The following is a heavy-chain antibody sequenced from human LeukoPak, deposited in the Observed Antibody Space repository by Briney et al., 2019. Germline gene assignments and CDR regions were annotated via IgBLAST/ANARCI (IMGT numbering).Heavy chain of an antibody. Sequence: GGSLRLSCAASGFTFSSYSMNWVRQAPGKGLEWVSYISSSSSTIYYADSVKGRFTISRDNAKNSLYLQMNSLRAEDTAVYYCARGPLDIAVAARGDYWGQGTLVTVSS. J-gene: IGHJ4*02. CDR3: ARGPLDIAVAARGDY. CDR1: GFTFSSYS. CDR2: ISSSSSTI. V-gene: IGHV3-48*01. D-gene: IGHD6-19*01.